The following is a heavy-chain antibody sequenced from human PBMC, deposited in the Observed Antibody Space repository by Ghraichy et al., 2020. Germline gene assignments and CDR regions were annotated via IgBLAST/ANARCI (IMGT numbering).Heavy chain of an antibody. CDR2: ISSSSSYT. CDR3: ARWGEDIVASPVDY. Sequence: GGSLRLSCAASGFTFSDYYMSWIRQAPGKGLEWVSYISSSSSYTNYADSVKGRFTISRDNAKNSLYLQMNSLRAEDTAVYYCARWGEDIVASPVDYWGQGTLVTVSS. D-gene: IGHD5-12*01. V-gene: IGHV3-11*06. CDR1: GFTFSDYY. J-gene: IGHJ4*02.